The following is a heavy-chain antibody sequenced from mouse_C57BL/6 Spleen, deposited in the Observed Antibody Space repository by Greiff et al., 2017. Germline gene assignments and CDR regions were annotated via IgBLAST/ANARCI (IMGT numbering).Heavy chain of an antibody. V-gene: IGHV1-66*01. CDR1: GYSFTSYY. J-gene: IGHJ4*01. CDR3: ARGRVLTGTDYYAMDY. Sequence: QVQLQQSGPELVKPGASVKISCKASGYSFTSYYIHWVKQRPGQGLEWIGWIYPGSGNTKYNEKFKGKATLTADTSSSTAYMQRSSLTSEDSAVYYCARGRVLTGTDYYAMDYWGQGTSVTVSS. CDR2: IYPGSGNT. D-gene: IGHD4-1*01.